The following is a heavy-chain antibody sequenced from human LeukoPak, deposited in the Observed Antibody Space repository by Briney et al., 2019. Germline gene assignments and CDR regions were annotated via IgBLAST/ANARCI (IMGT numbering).Heavy chain of an antibody. CDR3: ARDLKDYDGSGYYLY. V-gene: IGHV4-39*07. CDR2: IYYSGST. Sequence: PSETLSLTCTVSGGSISSSSYYWGWIRQPPGKGLEWIGSIYYSGSTYYNPSLKSRVTISVDTSKNQFSLKLSSVTAADTAVYYCARDLKDYDGSGYYLYWGQGTLVTVSS. D-gene: IGHD3-22*01. J-gene: IGHJ4*02. CDR1: GGSISSSSYY.